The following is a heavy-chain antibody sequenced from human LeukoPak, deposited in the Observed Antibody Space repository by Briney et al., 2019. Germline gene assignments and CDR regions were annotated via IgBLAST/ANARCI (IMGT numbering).Heavy chain of an antibody. D-gene: IGHD4-23*01. J-gene: IGHJ4*02. CDR3: ARDPAPSTVVTPVYFDY. CDR1: GFTFSSYA. Sequence: QPGGSLRLSCAASGFTFSSYAMHWVRQAPGKGLEWVAVISYDGSNKYYADSVKGRFTISRDNSKNTLYLQMNSLRAEDTAVYYCARDPAPSTVVTPVYFDYWGQGTLVTVSS. CDR2: ISYDGSNK. V-gene: IGHV3-30-3*01.